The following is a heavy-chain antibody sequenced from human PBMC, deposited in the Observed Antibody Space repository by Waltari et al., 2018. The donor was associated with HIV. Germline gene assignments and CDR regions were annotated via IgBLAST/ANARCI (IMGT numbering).Heavy chain of an antibody. V-gene: IGHV4-4*02. CDR1: GASIRSSTW. J-gene: IGHJ5*02. CDR2: IFHTGST. CDR3: ARDHVEMGAIPPGSWFDP. Sequence: QVQLQESGPGLMRPSGTLSLTCAVSGASIRSSTWRTWVRQPPGKGLEWIGEIFHTGSTDYNPSLKSRVTISLDESKNQFSLRLTSVTAADTAVYYCARDHVEMGAIPPGSWFDPWGQGTLVTVSS.